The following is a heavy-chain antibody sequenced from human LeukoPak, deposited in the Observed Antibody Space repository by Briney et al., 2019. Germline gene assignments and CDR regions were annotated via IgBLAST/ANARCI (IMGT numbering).Heavy chain of an antibody. CDR2: ISYDGSNK. D-gene: IGHD3-10*01. CDR1: GFTFSSYG. Sequence: GRSLRLSCAASGFTFSSYGMHWVRQAPGKGLEWVAVISYDGSNKYYADSVKGRFTISRDNSKNTLYLQMNSLRAEDTAVYYCAKDLYLYDYGSGSLHIDYWGQGTLVTVSS. CDR3: AKDLYLYDYGSGSLHIDY. V-gene: IGHV3-30*18. J-gene: IGHJ4*02.